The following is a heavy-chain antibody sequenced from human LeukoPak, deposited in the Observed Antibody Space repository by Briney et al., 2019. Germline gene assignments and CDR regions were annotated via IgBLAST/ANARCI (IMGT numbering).Heavy chain of an antibody. J-gene: IGHJ4*02. V-gene: IGHV3-23*01. Sequence: GGSLRLSCAASGFTFSSYAMSWVRQAPGKGLEWVSAISGSGGSTYYADSVKGRFTISRDNSKNTLYLQMNSLRAEDTAVYYCANNPSARITIFGVPWGGQGTLVTVSS. CDR2: ISGSGGST. CDR1: GFTFSSYA. D-gene: IGHD3-3*01. CDR3: ANNPSARITIFGVPW.